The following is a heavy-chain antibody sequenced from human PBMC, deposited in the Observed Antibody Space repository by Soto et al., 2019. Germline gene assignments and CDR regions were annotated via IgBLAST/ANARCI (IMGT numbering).Heavy chain of an antibody. Sequence: SETLSLTCTVSGGSISSGDYYWSWIRQPPGKGLEWIGYIYYSGSTYYNPSLKSRVTISVDTSKNQFSLKLSSVTAADTAVYYCARTPSIAAAGTWWFDPWGQGTLVTVSS. CDR3: ARTPSIAAAGTWWFDP. V-gene: IGHV4-30-4*01. CDR1: GGSISSGDYY. D-gene: IGHD6-13*01. CDR2: IYYSGST. J-gene: IGHJ5*02.